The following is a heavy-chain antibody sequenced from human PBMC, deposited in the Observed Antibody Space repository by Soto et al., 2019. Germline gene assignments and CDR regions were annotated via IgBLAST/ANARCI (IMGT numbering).Heavy chain of an antibody. Sequence: PSETLSLTCAVSGYSIASGYYWAWIRQSPGKGLEWIGSIYHAGSVYYNPSLNSRVAVSLDTSKNHFSLKLTSVTAADTAVYYCARSDGSGSYPDYWGQGTLVTGSS. CDR3: ARSDGSGSYPDY. V-gene: IGHV4-38-2*01. CDR1: GYSIASGYY. J-gene: IGHJ4*02. D-gene: IGHD3-10*01. CDR2: IYHAGSV.